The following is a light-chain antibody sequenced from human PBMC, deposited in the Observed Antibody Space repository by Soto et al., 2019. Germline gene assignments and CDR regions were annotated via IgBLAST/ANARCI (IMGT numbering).Light chain of an antibody. CDR1: QSVSSN. J-gene: IGKJ1*01. CDR2: GAS. Sequence: IVMTQSPATLSVSPGERATLSCRAGQSVSSNLAWYQQKPGQAPRLLIYGASTRATGIPARFSGSGSGTEFTLTISSLQSEDFAVYYCQQYYNWPRTFGQGTKV. V-gene: IGKV3-15*01. CDR3: QQYYNWPRT.